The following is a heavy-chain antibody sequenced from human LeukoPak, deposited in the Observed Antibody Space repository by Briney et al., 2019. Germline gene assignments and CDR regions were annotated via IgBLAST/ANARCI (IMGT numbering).Heavy chain of an antibody. Sequence: ASLRVSSKVSVYTFPAYVISWGRQAPGQGLGWMGWITGYNRNPHNAQNLQARATMTTDKSTRTAYMEVRSLTFDATAVYYCPRDEARYSRGYYPNWFAPGGQGTLVTVSS. V-gene: IGHV1-18*01. CDR3: PRDEARYSRGYYPNWFAP. CDR1: VYTFPAYV. D-gene: IGHD3-22*01. CDR2: ITGYNRNP. J-gene: IGHJ5*02.